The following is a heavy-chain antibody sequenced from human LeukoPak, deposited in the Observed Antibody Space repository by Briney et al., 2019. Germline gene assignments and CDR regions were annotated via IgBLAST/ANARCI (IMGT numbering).Heavy chain of an antibody. D-gene: IGHD2-15*01. J-gene: IGHJ4*02. Sequence: PGGSLRLSCAASKFSFTSYWMHWVRQAPGKGLVWVSRINPDGSRTNYADSVEGRFTISRDNAKNTLYLQMNSLRAEDTAVYYCVYCSGGSCYSGIEYWGQGTLVTVSS. CDR1: KFSFTSYW. V-gene: IGHV3-74*01. CDR3: VYCSGGSCYSGIEY. CDR2: INPDGSRT.